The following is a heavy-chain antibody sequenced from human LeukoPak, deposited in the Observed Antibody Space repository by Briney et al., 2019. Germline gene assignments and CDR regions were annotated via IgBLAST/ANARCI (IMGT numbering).Heavy chain of an antibody. Sequence: PGGSLRLSCAASGFTFDNYALHWGRQGPGKGLEWGSGISWNSANIAYADSVKGRFTISRDNARNSLYLQMNSLRAEDMALYYCAKGPVGELSSLNAFDIWGQGTMVTVSS. CDR1: GFTFDNYA. CDR2: ISWNSANI. V-gene: IGHV3-9*03. D-gene: IGHD3-16*02. CDR3: AKGPVGELSSLNAFDI. J-gene: IGHJ3*02.